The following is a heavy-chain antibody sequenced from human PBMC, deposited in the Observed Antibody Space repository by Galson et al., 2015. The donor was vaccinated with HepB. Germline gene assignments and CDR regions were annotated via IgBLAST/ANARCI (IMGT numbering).Heavy chain of an antibody. V-gene: IGHV3-30-3*01. CDR3: ARGPRIQLWFHLDY. CDR2: ISYDGSNK. CDR1: GFTFSSYA. Sequence: SLRLSCAASGFTFSSYAMHWVRQAPGQGLEWVAVISYDGSNKSYADSVKGRFTISRDNSKNTLYLQMNSLRAEDTAVYYCARGPRIQLWFHLDYWGQGTLVTVSS. J-gene: IGHJ4*02. D-gene: IGHD5-18*01.